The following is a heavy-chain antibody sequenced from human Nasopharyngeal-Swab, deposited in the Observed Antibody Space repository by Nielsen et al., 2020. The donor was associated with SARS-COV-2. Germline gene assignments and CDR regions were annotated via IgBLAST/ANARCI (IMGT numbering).Heavy chain of an antibody. Sequence: WGSLRLSCAASGFTFSSYSMNWVRQAPGKGLEWVSSISSSSSYIYYADSVKGRFTISRDNAKNSLYLQMNSLRAEDTAVYYCARVEGSSWQYFDYWVQGTLVTVSS. V-gene: IGHV3-21*01. CDR3: ARVEGSSWQYFDY. CDR1: GFTFSSYS. CDR2: ISSSSSYI. J-gene: IGHJ4*02. D-gene: IGHD6-13*01.